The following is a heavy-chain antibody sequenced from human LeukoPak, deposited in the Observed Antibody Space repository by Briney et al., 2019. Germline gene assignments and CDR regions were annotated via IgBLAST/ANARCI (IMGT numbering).Heavy chain of an antibody. CDR1: GYSFTSYW. CDR2: IYPGDSDT. V-gene: IGHV5-51*01. Sequence: GESLKISCKGSGYSFTSYWIGWVRQMPGKGLEWMGIIYPGDSDTRYSPSFQGPVTLSADKSISTAYLKWSSLKAPDTALYYCARLSSAVTASFDCWGQGTLVTVSS. J-gene: IGHJ4*02. D-gene: IGHD4-17*01. CDR3: ARLSSAVTASFDC.